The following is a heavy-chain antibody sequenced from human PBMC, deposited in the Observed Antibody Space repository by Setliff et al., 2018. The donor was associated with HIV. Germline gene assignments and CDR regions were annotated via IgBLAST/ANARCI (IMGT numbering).Heavy chain of an antibody. CDR2: IYTSRTT. CDR1: GVSISGHF. D-gene: IGHD2-8*02. V-gene: IGHV4-4*09. CDR3: ARLIHTGLLYFDY. Sequence: SETLSLTCCVSGVSISGHFWGWIRQPPGKGLEWIGYIYTSRTTEYNPSLDRRVTLSVATSRDKFSLNLRSVTAADTALYFCARLIHTGLLYFDYWGLGMLVTVSS. J-gene: IGHJ4*02.